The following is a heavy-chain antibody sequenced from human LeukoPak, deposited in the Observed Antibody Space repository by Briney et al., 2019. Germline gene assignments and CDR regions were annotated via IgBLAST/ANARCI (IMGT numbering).Heavy chain of an antibody. V-gene: IGHV4-39*07. CDR2: IHHSGST. D-gene: IGHD6-13*01. J-gene: IGHJ4*02. Sequence: SETLSLTCTVSGGSISSSSYYWGWIRQPPGKGLEWMGEIHHSGSTNYNPSLKSRVTISVDTSKNQFSLKLSSVTAADTAVYYCARPGFAGYRYYFDYWGQGTLVTVSS. CDR3: ARPGFAGYRYYFDY. CDR1: GGSISSSSYY.